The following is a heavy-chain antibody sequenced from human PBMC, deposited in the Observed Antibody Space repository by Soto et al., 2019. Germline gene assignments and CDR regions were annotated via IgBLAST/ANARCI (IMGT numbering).Heavy chain of an antibody. D-gene: IGHD2-8*01. CDR3: AKLGFVLMELYYFHQ. CDR1: GFTFSSYA. Sequence: GSLRLSCTASGFTFSSYAMSWVRQAPGKELEWVSTISGNSGKTNYAESVKGRFSISRDNSKNTVHLQLDSLRAEDTAVYFCAKLGFVLMELYYFHQWGHGTLVTVSS. CDR2: ISGNSGKT. J-gene: IGHJ4*01. V-gene: IGHV3-23*01.